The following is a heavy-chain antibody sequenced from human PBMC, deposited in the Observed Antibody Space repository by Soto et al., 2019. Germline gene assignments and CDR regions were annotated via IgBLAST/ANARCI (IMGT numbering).Heavy chain of an antibody. Sequence: VQLVESGGGLVKPGGSLRLSCAASGFTFSDHYMSWIRQAPGKGLEWVSYISSGGSAIYYADSVKGRFTISRDNGKNSLYLQMNSLRAEDTAVYYCARVKECSSTSCYARDAFDIWGQGTMVTVSS. D-gene: IGHD2-2*01. CDR2: ISSGGSAI. CDR3: ARVKECSSTSCYARDAFDI. CDR1: GFTFSDHY. V-gene: IGHV3-11*01. J-gene: IGHJ3*02.